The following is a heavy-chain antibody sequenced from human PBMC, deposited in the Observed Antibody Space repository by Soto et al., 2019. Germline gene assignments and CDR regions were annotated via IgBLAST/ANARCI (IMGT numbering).Heavy chain of an antibody. CDR3: ARGCYAARGYY. CDR2: ISSSSSHT. D-gene: IGHD3-16*01. J-gene: IGHJ4*02. CDR1: RFTFSNYS. V-gene: IGHV3-21*01. Sequence: EVQLVESGGGLVKPGGSLRLSCAAARFTFSNYSMNWVRQAPGKGLAWVSSISSSSSHTDYADSVKGRFTISRDNTKSSLYLKLERLRAEDRPVYYWARGCYAARGYYWGQGTLDTVSS.